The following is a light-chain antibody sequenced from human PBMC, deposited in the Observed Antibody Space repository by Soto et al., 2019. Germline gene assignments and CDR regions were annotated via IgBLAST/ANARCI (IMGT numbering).Light chain of an antibody. CDR1: SSDVGRYNY. V-gene: IGLV2-14*01. CDR2: DVS. J-gene: IGLJ1*01. CDR3: SSYTSRSTYV. Sequence: QSALTQPASVSGSPGQSITISCTGTSSDVGRYNYVSWYQQHAGKPPKFMIYDVSNRPSGVSNRFSGSKSGNTASLTISGLQTEDEADYYCSSYTSRSTYVFGTGTKVTVL.